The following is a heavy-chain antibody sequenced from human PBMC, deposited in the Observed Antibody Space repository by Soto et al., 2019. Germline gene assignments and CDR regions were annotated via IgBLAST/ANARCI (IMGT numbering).Heavy chain of an antibody. Sequence: EVQLLESGGGLVQPGGSLRLSCAASGFLFRSFAMSWVRQAPGKGLEWVSGISDTGNTYYADSVMGRFTISSDNSENTLYLQMTTLRAEDTAIYYCAKDRLWFGRATEDFWGQGILVTVSS. CDR2: ISDTGNT. CDR1: GFLFRSFA. J-gene: IGHJ4*02. CDR3: AKDRLWFGRATEDF. D-gene: IGHD3-10*01. V-gene: IGHV3-23*01.